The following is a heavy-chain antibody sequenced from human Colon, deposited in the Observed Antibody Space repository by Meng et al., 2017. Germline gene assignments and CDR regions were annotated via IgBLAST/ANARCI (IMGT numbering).Heavy chain of an antibody. CDR3: ARDSYYGSGSYSVLYYYYGMDV. V-gene: IGHV1-18*01. D-gene: IGHD3-10*01. CDR2: ISAYNGNT. Sequence: ASVKVSCKASGYTFTSYGISGVRQAPGQGLEWMGWISAYNGNTNYAQKLQGRVTMTTDTSTSTAYMELRSLRSDDTAVYYCARDSYYGSGSYSVLYYYYGMDVWGQGTTVTVSS. J-gene: IGHJ6*02. CDR1: GYTFTSYG.